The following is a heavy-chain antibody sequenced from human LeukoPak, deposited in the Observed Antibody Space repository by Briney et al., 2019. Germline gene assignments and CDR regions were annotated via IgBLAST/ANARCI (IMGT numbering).Heavy chain of an antibody. J-gene: IGHJ4*02. Sequence: SQTLSLTCTVSGGSISSGSYYWSWIRQPAGKGLEWIGRIYTSGSTNYNPSLKSRVTMSVDTSKNQFSLKLSSVTAGDTAVYYCARDYEVAGMTTEYAFDYWGQGTLVTVSS. CDR3: ARDYEVAGMTTEYAFDY. V-gene: IGHV4-61*02. CDR1: GGSISSGSYY. CDR2: IYTSGST. D-gene: IGHD4-17*01.